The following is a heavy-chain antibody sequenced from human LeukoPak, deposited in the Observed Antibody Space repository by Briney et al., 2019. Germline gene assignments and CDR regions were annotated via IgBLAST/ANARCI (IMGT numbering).Heavy chain of an antibody. Sequence: GESLKISCKGSGYSFTSYWIGWVRQMPGKGLEWMGIIYPGDSGTRYSPSLQGQVTISADKSISTAYLQWRSLKASDTAMYYCARRNYYDTSGFDYWGQGTLVTVSS. D-gene: IGHD3-22*01. CDR2: IYPGDSGT. CDR3: ARRNYYDTSGFDY. J-gene: IGHJ4*02. V-gene: IGHV5-51*01. CDR1: GYSFTSYW.